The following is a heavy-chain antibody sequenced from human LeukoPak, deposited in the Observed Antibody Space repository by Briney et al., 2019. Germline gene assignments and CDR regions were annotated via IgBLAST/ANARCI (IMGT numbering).Heavy chain of an antibody. Sequence: KPSETLSLTCTVSGGSISSYYWSWIRQPPGKGLEWIGYIYYSGSTNYNPSLKSRVTISVDTSKNQFSLKLSSVTAADTAVYYCARAPPGDWNHRAFDIWGQGTMVTVSS. J-gene: IGHJ3*02. D-gene: IGHD1-1*01. CDR2: IYYSGST. V-gene: IGHV4-59*01. CDR3: ARAPPGDWNHRAFDI. CDR1: GGSISSYY.